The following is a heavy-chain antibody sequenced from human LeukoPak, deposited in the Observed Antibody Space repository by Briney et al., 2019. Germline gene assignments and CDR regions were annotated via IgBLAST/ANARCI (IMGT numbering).Heavy chain of an antibody. CDR3: ARDKTTEEH. CDR2: MNPNSGNT. D-gene: IGHD4-11*01. J-gene: IGHJ4*02. CDR1: GYTFTSYD. Sequence: GASVKVSCKASGYTFTSYDINWVRQAAGQGLEWMGWMNPNSGNTGYAQKFQGRVTITADESTSTAYMELSSLRSEDTAVYYCARDKTTEEHWGQGTLVTVSS. V-gene: IGHV1-8*01.